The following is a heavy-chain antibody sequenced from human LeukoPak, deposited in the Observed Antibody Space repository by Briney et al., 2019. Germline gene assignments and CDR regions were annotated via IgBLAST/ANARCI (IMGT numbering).Heavy chain of an antibody. D-gene: IGHD3-3*01. V-gene: IGHV3-23*01. J-gene: IGHJ4*02. CDR2: ISGSGGST. CDR1: GFTFSSYA. CDR3: AKDAPLYYDFWSGYYTPLDY. Sequence: PGGSLRLSCAASGFTFSSYAMSWVRQAPGKGLEWVSAISGSGGSTYYADSVKGRFTISRDNSKNTLYLQMNSLRAEDTAVYYCAKDAPLYYDFWSGYYTPLDYWGQGTLVTVSS.